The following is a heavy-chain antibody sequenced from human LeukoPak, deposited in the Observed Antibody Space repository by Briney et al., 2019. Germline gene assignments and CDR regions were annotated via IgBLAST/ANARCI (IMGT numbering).Heavy chain of an antibody. CDR1: GGSISSSSYY. V-gene: IGHV4-39*01. D-gene: IGHD6-13*01. CDR2: IYYSGST. CDR3: ASTQTAAGSC. Sequence: PSETLSLTCTVSGGSISSSSYYWGWIRQPPGKGLEWIGSIYYSGSTYYNPSLKSRVTISVDTSKDQFSLKLSSVTAADTAVYYCASTQTAAGSCWGQGTLVTVSS. J-gene: IGHJ4*02.